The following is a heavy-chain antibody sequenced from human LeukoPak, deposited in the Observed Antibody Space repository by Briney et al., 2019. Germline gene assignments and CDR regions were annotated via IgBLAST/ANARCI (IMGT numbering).Heavy chain of an antibody. J-gene: IGHJ3*02. CDR3: ATVLEPSYPDAFDI. CDR2: INAGNGNT. CDR1: GYTFTSYA. D-gene: IGHD1-1*01. V-gene: IGHV1-3*01. Sequence: ASVKVSCKASGYTFTSYAMHWVRQAPGQRLEWMGWINAGNGNTKYSQKFQGRVTITRDTSASTAYMELSSLRSEDTAVYYCATVLEPSYPDAFDIWGQGTMVTVSS.